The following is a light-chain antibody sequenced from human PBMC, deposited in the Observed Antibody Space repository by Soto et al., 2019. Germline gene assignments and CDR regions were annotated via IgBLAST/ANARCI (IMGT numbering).Light chain of an antibody. CDR3: QQRGVWPPA. CDR2: DVS. J-gene: IGKJ5*01. V-gene: IGKV3-11*01. CDR1: QSISSY. Sequence: EIVLTQSPATLSVSPGERVTLSCRASQSISSYLVWYQQKPGQAPRFLMYDVSIRATGIPARFSGSGFGPDFTLTISSLEPEDFAVYFCQQRGVWPPAFGQGTRLE.